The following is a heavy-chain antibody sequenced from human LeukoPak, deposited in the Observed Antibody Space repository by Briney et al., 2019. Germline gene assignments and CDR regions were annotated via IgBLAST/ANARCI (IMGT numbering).Heavy chain of an antibody. D-gene: IGHD1-7*01. J-gene: IGHJ5*02. V-gene: IGHV4-39*07. Sequence: PSETLSLTCTVSGGSISSSSNYWGWIRQPPGKGLEWIGSIYYSGSTNYNPSLKSRVTISVDTSKNQFSLKLSSVTAADTAVYYCARGLLKSGTTSNWFDPWGQGTLVTVSS. CDR2: IYYSGST. CDR3: ARGLLKSGTTSNWFDP. CDR1: GGSISSSSNY.